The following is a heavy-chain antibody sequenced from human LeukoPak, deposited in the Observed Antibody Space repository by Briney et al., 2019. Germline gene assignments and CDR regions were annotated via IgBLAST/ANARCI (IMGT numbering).Heavy chain of an antibody. Sequence: HGESLKISCKISGYRLTNNWIGWVRQMPGKGLEWMGIIYPGDSDTRYSPSFQGQVTISADKSISTAYLQWSSLKASDTAMYHCARSRYSSSWYNWFDPWGQGTLVTVSS. J-gene: IGHJ5*02. D-gene: IGHD6-13*01. V-gene: IGHV5-51*01. CDR3: ARSRYSSSWYNWFDP. CDR1: GYRLTNNW. CDR2: IYPGDSDT.